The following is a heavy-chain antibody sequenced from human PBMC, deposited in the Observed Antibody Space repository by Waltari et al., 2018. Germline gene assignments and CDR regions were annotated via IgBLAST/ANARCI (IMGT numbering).Heavy chain of an antibody. V-gene: IGHV4-34*01. CDR2: INHRGGT. CDR3: ARGSGLGYCSGGSCPGDWFDP. Sequence: QVQLQQWGAGLLKPSETLSLTCAVYGGSFSGYYWSWIRQPPGKGLEWIGEINHRGGTTYNPSLKSRVTISVDTSKNQFSLKLSSVTAADTAVYYCARGSGLGYCSGGSCPGDWFDPWGQGTLVTVSS. D-gene: IGHD2-15*01. J-gene: IGHJ5*02. CDR1: GGSFSGYY.